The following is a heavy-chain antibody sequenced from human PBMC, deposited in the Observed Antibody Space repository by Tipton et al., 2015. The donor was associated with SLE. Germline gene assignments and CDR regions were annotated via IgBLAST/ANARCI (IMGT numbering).Heavy chain of an antibody. CDR3: ARGALGEQQLVRHYYYGMDV. CDR2: INHSGST. J-gene: IGHJ6*02. D-gene: IGHD6-13*01. V-gene: IGHV4-34*01. Sequence: TLSLTCAVYGGSFSGYYWSWIRQPPGKGLEWIGEINHSGSTNYNPSLKSRVTTSVDTSKIQFSLKLSSVTAADTAVYYCARGALGEQQLVRHYYYGMDVWGQGTTVTVSS. CDR1: GGSFSGYY.